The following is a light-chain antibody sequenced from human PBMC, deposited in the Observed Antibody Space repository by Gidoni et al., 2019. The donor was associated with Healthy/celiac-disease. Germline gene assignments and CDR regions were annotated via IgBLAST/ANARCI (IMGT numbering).Light chain of an antibody. Sequence: DIQMTQSPSSLSASVGDRVTITCRASQTISSYLNWYQQKPGKAPKLLIYAASSLQSGAPSRFRGSGSGTDFTLTISSLQPEDFASYYCQQSHSTPALTFGGGTKVEIK. CDR1: QTISSY. J-gene: IGKJ4*01. V-gene: IGKV1-39*01. CDR3: QQSHSTPALT. CDR2: AAS.